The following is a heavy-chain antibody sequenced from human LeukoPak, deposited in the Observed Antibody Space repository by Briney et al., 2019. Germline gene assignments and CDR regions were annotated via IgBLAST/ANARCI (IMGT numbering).Heavy chain of an antibody. J-gene: IGHJ4*02. V-gene: IGHV3-23*01. CDR3: AKDSGRGSGSVYYFDY. CDR1: GFTFTSYA. CDR2: ISGSGGST. D-gene: IGHD3-10*01. Sequence: GGSLGLSCAASGFTFTSYAMGWVRQAPGKGLEWVSSISGSGGSTWYADSVKGRFTISRDNSKNTLYVQMNSLRAEDTAVYYCAKDSGRGSGSVYYFDYWGQGTLVTVSS.